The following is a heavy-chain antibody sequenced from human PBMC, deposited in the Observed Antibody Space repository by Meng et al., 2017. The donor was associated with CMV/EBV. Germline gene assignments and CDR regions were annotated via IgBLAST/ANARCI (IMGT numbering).Heavy chain of an antibody. V-gene: IGHV2-5*01. CDR1: GFSLSTSGVG. D-gene: IGHD5-12*01. Sequence: SGPTLVKPTQTLTLTCTFSGFSLSTSGVGVGWIRQPPGKALEWLALIYWNDDKRYSPSLKSRLTITKDTSKNQVVLTMTNMDPVDTATYYCAHRRLGALNGYDPYFDYWGQGTLVTVSS. CDR3: AHRRLGALNGYDPYFDY. CDR2: IYWNDDK. J-gene: IGHJ4*02.